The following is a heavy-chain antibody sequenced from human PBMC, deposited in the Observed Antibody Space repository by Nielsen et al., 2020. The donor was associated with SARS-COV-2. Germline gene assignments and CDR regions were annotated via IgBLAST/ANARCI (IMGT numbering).Heavy chain of an antibody. CDR3: ARDSGGAPKHDY. D-gene: IGHD2-21*01. CDR1: GGTFSSYA. V-gene: IGHV1-69*05. J-gene: IGHJ4*02. CDR2: IIPIFGTA. Sequence: SVKVSCKASGGTFSSYAISWVRQAPGQGLEWMGGIIPIFGTANYAQKLQGRVTMTTDTSTSTAYMELRSLRSDDTAVYYCARDSGGAPKHDYWGQGTLVTVSS.